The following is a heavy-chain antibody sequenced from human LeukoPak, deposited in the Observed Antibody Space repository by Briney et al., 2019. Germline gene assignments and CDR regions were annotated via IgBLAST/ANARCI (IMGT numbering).Heavy chain of an antibody. CDR2: IYYSGST. CDR1: GGSISSGGYY. J-gene: IGHJ4*02. CDR3: AREDTAMVDY. V-gene: IGHV4-31*03. Sequence: TLSLTCTVSGGSISSGGYYWSWIRQHPGKGLEWIGYIYYSGSTYYNPSLKSRVTISVDTSKNQFSLKLSSVTAADTAVYYCAREDTAMVDYWGQGTLVTVSS. D-gene: IGHD5-18*01.